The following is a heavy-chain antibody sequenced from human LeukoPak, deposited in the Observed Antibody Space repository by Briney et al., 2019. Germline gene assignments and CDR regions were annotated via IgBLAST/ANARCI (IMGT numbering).Heavy chain of an antibody. CDR3: ARGRGDFWSGYYTDYYMDV. CDR2: IYHSGST. Sequence: SETLSLTCTVSGGSISSYDWSWIRQPPGKGLEGVGYIYHSGSTKYTPSLKSRVTISVATSKSQFSLKLRSVTAADTAVYYCARGRGDFWSGYYTDYYMDVWGKGPTVTVSS. V-gene: IGHV4-59*01. J-gene: IGHJ6*03. D-gene: IGHD3-3*01. CDR1: GGSISSYD.